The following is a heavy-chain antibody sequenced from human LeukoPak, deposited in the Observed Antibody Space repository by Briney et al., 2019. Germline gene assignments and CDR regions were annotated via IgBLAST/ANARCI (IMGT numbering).Heavy chain of an antibody. CDR2: INHSGGT. J-gene: IGHJ4*02. CDR1: GGSFSGYY. Sequence: SETLSLTCAVYGGSFSGYYWSWIRQPPGKGLEWIGEINHSGGTNDNPSLKSRVTISVDTSKNQFSLKLSSVTAADTAVYYCAGDGPPPENYYDSSRIYWGQGTLVTVSS. D-gene: IGHD3-22*01. V-gene: IGHV4-34*01. CDR3: AGDGPPPENYYDSSRIY.